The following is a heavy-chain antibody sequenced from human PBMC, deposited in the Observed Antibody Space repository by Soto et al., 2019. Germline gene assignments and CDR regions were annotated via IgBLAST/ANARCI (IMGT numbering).Heavy chain of an antibody. Sequence: GGSLRLSCAASGFTFDDYAMHWVRQAPGKGLEWVSGISWNSGSIGYADSVKGRFTISRDNAKNSLYLQMNSLRAEDTALYYCAKDRSPIGRENYFDYWGQGTLVTVSS. CDR1: GFTFDDYA. CDR3: AKDRSPIGRENYFDY. CDR2: ISWNSGSI. V-gene: IGHV3-9*01. J-gene: IGHJ4*02.